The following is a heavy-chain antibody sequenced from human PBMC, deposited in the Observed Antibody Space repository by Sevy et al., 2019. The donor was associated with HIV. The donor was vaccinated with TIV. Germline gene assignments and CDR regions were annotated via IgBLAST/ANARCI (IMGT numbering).Heavy chain of an antibody. CDR2: ISSSSSYI. Sequence: GGSLRLSCAASGFTFSSYSMNWVRQAPGKGLEWVSSISSSSSYIHYADSVKGRFTISRDNAKNSLYLQMNSLRAEDTAVYYCARTGIQLWSPVYWGQGTLVTVSS. CDR1: GFTFSSYS. J-gene: IGHJ4*02. CDR3: ARTGIQLWSPVY. V-gene: IGHV3-21*01. D-gene: IGHD5-18*01.